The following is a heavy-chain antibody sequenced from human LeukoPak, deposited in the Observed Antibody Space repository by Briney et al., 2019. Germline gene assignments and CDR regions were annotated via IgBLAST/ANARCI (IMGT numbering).Heavy chain of an antibody. CDR3: ARDRSGYCTNGVCSSHPYYYYYYMDV. CDR1: GYTFTGYY. D-gene: IGHD2-8*01. V-gene: IGHV1-2*02. Sequence: ASVKVSGKASGYTFTGYYMHWVRQAPGQGPEWMGWINPNSGGTNYAQKFQGRVTMTRDTSISTAYMELSRLRSDDTAVYYCARDRSGYCTNGVCSSHPYYYYYYMDVWGKGTTVTVSS. J-gene: IGHJ6*03. CDR2: INPNSGGT.